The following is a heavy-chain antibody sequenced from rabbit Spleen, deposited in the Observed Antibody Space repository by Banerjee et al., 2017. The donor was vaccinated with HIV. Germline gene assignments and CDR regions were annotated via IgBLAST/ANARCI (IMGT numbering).Heavy chain of an antibody. Sequence: QQQLEESGGGLVKPGGTLTLTCTASGFSFSTDYYMCWVRQAPGKGLECIACIYGGSSGNTYSATWAKGRFTISKTSSTTVTLQMTSLTAADTATYFCARDSGTSFSTYGMDLWARAPSSPS. D-gene: IGHD8-1*01. V-gene: IGHV1S45*01. CDR2: IYGGSSGNT. CDR3: ARDSGTSFSTYGMDL. J-gene: IGHJ6*01. CDR1: GFSFSTDYY.